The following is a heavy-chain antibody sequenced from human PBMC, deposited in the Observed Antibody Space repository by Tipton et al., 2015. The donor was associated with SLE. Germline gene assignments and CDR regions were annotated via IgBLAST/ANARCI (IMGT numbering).Heavy chain of an antibody. CDR2: IYTSGST. CDR1: GGSISSDY. D-gene: IGHD5-24*01. V-gene: IGHV4-4*07. CDR3: ARVRWPDAFDI. Sequence: TLSLTCTVSGGSISSDYWSWVRQPAGKGLEWIGHIYTSGSTNYKPSLKSRVTVSRDTSNNQFSRRLSSVTAADTAVYYCARVRWPDAFDIWGQGTMVTVSS. J-gene: IGHJ3*02.